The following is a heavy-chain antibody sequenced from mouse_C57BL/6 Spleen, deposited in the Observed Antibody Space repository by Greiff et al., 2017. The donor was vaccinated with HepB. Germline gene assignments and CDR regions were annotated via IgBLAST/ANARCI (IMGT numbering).Heavy chain of an antibody. CDR2: ISSGGDYI. CDR1: GFTFSSYA. J-gene: IGHJ4*01. V-gene: IGHV5-9-1*02. Sequence: EVKLMESGEGLVKPGGSLKLSCAASGFTFSSYAMSWVRQTPEKRLEWVAYISSGGDYIYYADTVKGRFTISRDNARNTLYLQMSSLMSEDTAMYYCTRHGNYVMDYWGQGTSVTVSS. D-gene: IGHD2-1*01. CDR3: TRHGNYVMDY.